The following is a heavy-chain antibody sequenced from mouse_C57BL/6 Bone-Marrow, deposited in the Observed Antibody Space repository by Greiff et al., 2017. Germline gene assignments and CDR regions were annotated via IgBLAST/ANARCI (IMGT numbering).Heavy chain of an antibody. CDR3: AVYSKE. D-gene: IGHD2-5*01. CDR1: GYTFTSYW. J-gene: IGHJ3*02. V-gene: IGHV1-59*01. Sequence: QVQLQQPGAELVRPGTSVKLSCKASGYTFTSYWMHWVKQRPGQGLEWIGVIDPSDSYTNYNQKFKGKATLTVDTSSSTAYMQLSSLTSEDSAVYYCAVYSKEWGQGTPVTVSA. CDR2: IDPSDSYT.